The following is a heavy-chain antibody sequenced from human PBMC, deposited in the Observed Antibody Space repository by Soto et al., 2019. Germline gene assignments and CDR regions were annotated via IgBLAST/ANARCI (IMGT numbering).Heavy chain of an antibody. Sequence: QVQLQQWGAGLLKPSETLSLTCAVYGGSFSGYYWSWIRLPPGKGLEWIGEINHGGSTNYNPSLKSRVTIAVDSSMNQFSQKLSSVTDAETAVYYCARTRRRLYYYYYMDVWGKGTTVTVSS. D-gene: IGHD1-1*01. CDR2: INHGGST. J-gene: IGHJ6*03. V-gene: IGHV4-34*01. CDR1: GGSFSGYY. CDR3: ARTRRRLYYYYYMDV.